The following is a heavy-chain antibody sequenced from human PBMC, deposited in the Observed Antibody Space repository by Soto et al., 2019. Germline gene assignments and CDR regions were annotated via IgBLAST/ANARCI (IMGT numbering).Heavy chain of an antibody. Sequence: PGGSLRLSCAASGFTFSDYYMSWIRQAPGKGLEWVSYISSSGSTIYYADSVKGRFTISRDNAKNSLYLQMNSLRAKDTAVYYCARVGAAAGWGSYYYGMDVWGQGTTVTVSS. CDR1: GFTFSDYY. J-gene: IGHJ6*02. CDR2: ISSSGSTI. V-gene: IGHV3-11*01. CDR3: ARVGAAAGWGSYYYGMDV. D-gene: IGHD6-13*01.